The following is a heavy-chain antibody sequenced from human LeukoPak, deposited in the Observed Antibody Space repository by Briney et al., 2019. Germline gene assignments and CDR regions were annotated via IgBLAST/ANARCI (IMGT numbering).Heavy chain of an antibody. D-gene: IGHD6-13*01. J-gene: IGHJ4*02. Sequence: ASVKVSCKASGFFFTGYYIHWVRQAPGQGLEWMGWINPNSGGTNYAQKFQGWVTMTRDTSISTAYMELSSLKSDDTAVYYCVRDRIASAGTGGWGQGTLVTVSS. V-gene: IGHV1-2*04. CDR1: GFFFTGYY. CDR2: INPNSGGT. CDR3: VRDRIASAGTGG.